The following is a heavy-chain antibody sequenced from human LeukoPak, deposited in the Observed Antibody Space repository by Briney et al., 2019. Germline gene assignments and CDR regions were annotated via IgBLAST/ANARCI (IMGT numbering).Heavy chain of an antibody. D-gene: IGHD2-15*01. CDR2: IYHSGST. CDR3: ARSGAVTVPFDY. V-gene: IGHV4-38-2*01. CDR1: GYSISSGYY. J-gene: IGHJ4*02. Sequence: SETLSLTRAVSGYSISSGYYWGWIRQPPGKGLEWIGSIYHSGSTYYNPSLKSRVTISVDTSKNQFSLKLSSVTAADTAVYYCARSGAVTVPFDYWGQGTLVTVSS.